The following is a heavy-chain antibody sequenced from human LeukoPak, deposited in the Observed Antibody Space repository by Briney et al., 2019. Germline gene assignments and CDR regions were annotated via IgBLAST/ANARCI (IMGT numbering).Heavy chain of an antibody. D-gene: IGHD6-13*01. CDR3: AREVRIAAAGTGDNWFDP. CDR1: GGSFSGYY. CDR2: INHSGST. J-gene: IGHJ5*02. Sequence: SETLSLTCAVYGGSFSGYYWSWIRQPPGKGLECIGEINHSGSTNYNPSLKSRVTISVDTSKNQFSLKLSSVTAADTAVYYFAREVRIAAAGTGDNWFDPWGQGTLVTVSS. V-gene: IGHV4-34*01.